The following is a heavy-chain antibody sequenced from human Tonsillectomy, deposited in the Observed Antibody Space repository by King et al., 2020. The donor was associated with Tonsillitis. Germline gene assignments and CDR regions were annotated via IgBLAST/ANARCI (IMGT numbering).Heavy chain of an antibody. CDR3: ARRDDRRSSGYYSHDY. CDR2: IYYSGST. Sequence: QLQESGPGLVKPSETLSLTCTVSGGSISSSSYYWGWIRQPPGKGLEWIGSIYYSGSTYYNPSLKSRVTISVDTSKNQFSLKLSSETAADTAVYYCARRDDRRSSGYYSHDYWGQGTLVTVSS. CDR1: GGSISSSSYY. V-gene: IGHV4-39*01. D-gene: IGHD3-22*01. J-gene: IGHJ4*02.